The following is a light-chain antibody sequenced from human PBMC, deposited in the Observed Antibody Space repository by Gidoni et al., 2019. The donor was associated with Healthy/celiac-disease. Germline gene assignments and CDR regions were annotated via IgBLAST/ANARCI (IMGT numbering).Light chain of an antibody. CDR1: QSVSSSY. CDR3: QQYGSSPT. Sequence: ECVLTQSPGTLSLSPGERATLSCRASQSVSSSYLAWYQQKPGQAPRLLIYGASSRATGIPDRFSGSGSGTDFTLTISRLEPEDFAVYYCQQYGSSPTFGQGTKLEIK. CDR2: GAS. J-gene: IGKJ2*01. V-gene: IGKV3-20*01.